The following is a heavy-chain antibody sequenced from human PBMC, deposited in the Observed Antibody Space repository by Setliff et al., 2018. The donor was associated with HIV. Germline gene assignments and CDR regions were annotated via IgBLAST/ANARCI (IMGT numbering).Heavy chain of an antibody. V-gene: IGHV1-69*05. J-gene: IGHJ4*02. CDR1: GGTLNDYA. Sequence: SVKVSCKASGGTLNDYAVTWVRQAPGQGLDVVGEITPLFGTRNYVQRFQGRIAITTDESTATAYMDLSGLTSEDTAMYYCAFSIYRSGSYSFIFDYWGQGTLVTVSS. CDR3: AFSIYRSGSYSFIFDY. CDR2: ITPLFGTR. D-gene: IGHD3-10*01.